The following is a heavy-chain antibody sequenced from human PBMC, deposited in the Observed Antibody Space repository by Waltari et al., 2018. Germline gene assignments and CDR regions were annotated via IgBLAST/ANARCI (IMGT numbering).Heavy chain of an antibody. CDR1: GFTFSSYW. Sequence: EVHLVESGGGLVQPGGSLRLSCVLSGFTFSSYWMSWVRQAPGKGLEWVANIKPNGGEKYYVDSVKGRFTISRDNAKNSLYLQMDSLRAEDTAVYYCARGGEWELSLMVYWGQGTLVTVSS. CDR2: IKPNGGEK. CDR3: ARGGEWELSLMVY. D-gene: IGHD1-26*01. V-gene: IGHV3-7*01. J-gene: IGHJ4*02.